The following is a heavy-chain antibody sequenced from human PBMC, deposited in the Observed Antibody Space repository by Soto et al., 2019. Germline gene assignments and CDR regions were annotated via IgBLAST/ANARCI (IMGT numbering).Heavy chain of an antibody. CDR2: VSYDGYNK. J-gene: IGHJ4*02. D-gene: IGHD2-15*01. V-gene: IGHV3-30-3*01. CDR3: AREVDGLDY. CDR1: GFTFSSYA. Sequence: QVQLVESGGGVVQPGRSLRLSCAASGFTFSSYAMHWVRQAPGKGLEWVAVVSYDGYNKYYADSVKGRFTISRDNSKNSLYLQMNSLRAEDTAVYYCAREVDGLDYWGQGTLVTVSS.